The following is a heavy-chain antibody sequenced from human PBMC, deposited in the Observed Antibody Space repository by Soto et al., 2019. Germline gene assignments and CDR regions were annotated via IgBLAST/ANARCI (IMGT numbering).Heavy chain of an antibody. CDR1: GYTFTSYY. Sequence: GASVKVSCKASGYTFTSYYMHWVRQAPGQGLEWMGIINPSGGSTSYAQKFQGRVTMTRDTSTSTVYMELSSLRSEATAVYYCARAMRGDYGGIYFDYWGQGTLVTVSS. CDR2: INPSGGST. CDR3: ARAMRGDYGGIYFDY. J-gene: IGHJ4*02. D-gene: IGHD4-17*01. V-gene: IGHV1-46*01.